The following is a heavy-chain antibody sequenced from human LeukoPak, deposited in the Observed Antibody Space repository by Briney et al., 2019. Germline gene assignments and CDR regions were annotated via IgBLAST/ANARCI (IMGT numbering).Heavy chain of an antibody. D-gene: IGHD3-22*01. V-gene: IGHV4-39*01. Sequence: SETLSLTCTVSGGSISSSSYYWGWIRQPPGKGLEWIGSIYYSGSTYYNPSLKSRVTISVDTSKNQFSLKLSSVTAADTAVYYCAIFTVEDGYDSSGYYLGYWGQGTLVTVSS. CDR3: AIFTVEDGYDSSGYYLGY. J-gene: IGHJ4*02. CDR1: GGSISSSSYY. CDR2: IYYSGST.